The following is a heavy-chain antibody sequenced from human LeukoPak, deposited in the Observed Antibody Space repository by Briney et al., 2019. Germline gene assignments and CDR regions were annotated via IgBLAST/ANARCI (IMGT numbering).Heavy chain of an antibody. D-gene: IGHD4-17*01. CDR2: IHSSEGT. J-gene: IGHJ6*04. V-gene: IGHV4-59*08. Sequence: PSETLSLTCTVSGGSLNGYYWGWIRQPPGKGLECIGYIHSSEGTAHNASLKSRLTISLDTSKNQFSLTLSSVTAADTTVYYCARHVYGEGMVVWGKGTTVTVSS. CDR1: GGSLNGYY. CDR3: ARHVYGEGMVV.